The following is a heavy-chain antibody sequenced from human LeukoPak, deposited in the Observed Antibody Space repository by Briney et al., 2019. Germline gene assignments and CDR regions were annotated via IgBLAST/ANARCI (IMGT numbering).Heavy chain of an antibody. D-gene: IGHD5-18*01. CDR2: INPNSGGT. V-gene: IGHV1-2*02. Sequence: ASVKVSCKASGYIFTGYYMHWVRQAPGQGLEWIGWINPNSGGTNYAQKLQGRVTMTTDTSTSTAYMELRSLRSDDTAVYYCARDWDTAMVTRFDYWGQGTLVTVSS. J-gene: IGHJ4*02. CDR1: GYIFTGYY. CDR3: ARDWDTAMVTRFDY.